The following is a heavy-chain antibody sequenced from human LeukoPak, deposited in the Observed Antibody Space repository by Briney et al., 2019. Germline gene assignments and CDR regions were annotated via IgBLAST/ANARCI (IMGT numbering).Heavy chain of an antibody. V-gene: IGHV1-69*04. J-gene: IGHJ4*02. D-gene: IGHD6-6*01. CDR1: GGTFSSYA. CDR3: AKVGIAAQTFDY. Sequence: SVKVSCKASGGTFSSYAISWVRQAPGQGLEWMGRIIPILGIANYAQKFQGRVTITADKSTSTAYMELSSLRAEDTAVYYCAKVGIAAQTFDYWGQGTLVTVSS. CDR2: IIPILGIA.